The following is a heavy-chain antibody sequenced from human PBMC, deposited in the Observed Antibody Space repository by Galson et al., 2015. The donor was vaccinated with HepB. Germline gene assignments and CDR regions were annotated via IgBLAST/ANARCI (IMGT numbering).Heavy chain of an antibody. CDR1: GFTFSRNA. J-gene: IGHJ4*02. CDR2: ISSIADNT. V-gene: IGHV3-23*01. Sequence: SLRLSCAASGFTFSRNAMGWVRQAPGKGLEWVSSISSIADNTYYADSVKGRFTISRDDPRNTLYLEMNNLRAEDTALYYCARDSDSSSVWYSFDDWGQGALVSVSS. D-gene: IGHD6-19*01. CDR3: ARDSDSSSVWYSFDD.